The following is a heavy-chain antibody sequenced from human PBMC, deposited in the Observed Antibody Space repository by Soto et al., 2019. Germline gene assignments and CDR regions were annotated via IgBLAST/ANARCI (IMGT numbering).Heavy chain of an antibody. D-gene: IGHD2-15*01. J-gene: IGHJ4*02. CDR2: IYHIGRT. Sequence: QVQLQESGPGLVKPSETLSLTCTVSGGSISNCYYYWSWVRQNLGKGLEWFGHIYHIGRTYYNPSLNSRVSIPPDTPKNQFSLHLSSVTAADTAMYYCARSVEVSLNYFDSWGQGNPVTVSS. V-gene: IGHV4-31*03. CDR3: ARSVEVSLNYFDS. CDR1: GGSISNCYYY.